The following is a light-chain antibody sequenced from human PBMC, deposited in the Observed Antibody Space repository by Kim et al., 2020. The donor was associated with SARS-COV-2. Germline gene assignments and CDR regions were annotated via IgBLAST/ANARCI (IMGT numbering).Light chain of an antibody. J-gene: IGLJ2*01. CDR2: YDS. CDR1: NIGTKS. Sequence: APGKTGRITCGGNNIGTKSVHWYQQSPGQAPVLVIYYDSDRPSGIPERFSGSNSGNTATLTISRVEAGDEADYYCQVWDSSSDHPVFGGGTQLTVL. V-gene: IGLV3-21*04. CDR3: QVWDSSSDHPV.